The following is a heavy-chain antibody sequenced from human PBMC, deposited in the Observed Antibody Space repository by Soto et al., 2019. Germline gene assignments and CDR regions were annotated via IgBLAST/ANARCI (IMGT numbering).Heavy chain of an antibody. J-gene: IGHJ4*02. Sequence: GGSLRLSCAASGFTFGSYWMHWVRQAPGKGLVWVSRINSDGYSTMYADSVKGRFTISRDNAKDTLYLQMSSLRAEGTAVYYCARNSGTYTRDFDYWGQGTVVTVSS. D-gene: IGHD1-26*01. CDR3: ARNSGTYTRDFDY. CDR2: INSDGYST. V-gene: IGHV3-74*03. CDR1: GFTFGSYW.